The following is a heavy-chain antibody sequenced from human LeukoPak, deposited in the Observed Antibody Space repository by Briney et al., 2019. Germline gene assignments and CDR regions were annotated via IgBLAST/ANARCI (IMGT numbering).Heavy chain of an antibody. Sequence: GGSLRLSCAASGFTVSSNYMSWVRQAPGKGLEWFSVIYSGGSTYHADSVKGRFTISRDNSKNTLYLQMNSLRAEDTAVYYYAKDSRKQWLVDWFDPWGQGTLVTVSS. CDR3: AKDSRKQWLVDWFDP. D-gene: IGHD6-19*01. CDR2: IYSGGST. CDR1: GFTVSSNY. V-gene: IGHV3-53*01. J-gene: IGHJ5*02.